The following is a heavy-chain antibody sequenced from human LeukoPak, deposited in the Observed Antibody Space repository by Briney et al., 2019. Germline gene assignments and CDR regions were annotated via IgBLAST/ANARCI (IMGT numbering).Heavy chain of an antibody. Sequence: GGSLRLSCAASGFTFSSYPMTWVRQAPGKGPEWVSFISDSGGITYYADSVKGRFTISRGNSKNTLYLQMDSLRAEDTALYYCAREEHDYVWGSYRYYYYYGIDVWGQGTTVTVSS. V-gene: IGHV3-23*01. D-gene: IGHD3-16*02. CDR3: AREEHDYVWGSYRYYYYYGIDV. CDR2: ISDSGGIT. CDR1: GFTFSSYP. J-gene: IGHJ6*02.